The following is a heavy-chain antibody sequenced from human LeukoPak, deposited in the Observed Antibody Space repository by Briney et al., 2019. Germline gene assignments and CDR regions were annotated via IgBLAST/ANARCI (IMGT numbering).Heavy chain of an antibody. V-gene: IGHV4-59*08. D-gene: IGHD6-13*01. CDR3: ARGRPAGYSRLNWFDP. Sequence: ASETLSLTCTVSGGSISSYYWSWNRQPPGKGLEWIGYIYYSGSTNYNPSLKSRVTISVDTSKNQFSLKLSSVTAADTAVYYCARGRPAGYSRLNWFDPWGQGTLVTVSS. CDR1: GGSISSYY. CDR2: IYYSGST. J-gene: IGHJ5*02.